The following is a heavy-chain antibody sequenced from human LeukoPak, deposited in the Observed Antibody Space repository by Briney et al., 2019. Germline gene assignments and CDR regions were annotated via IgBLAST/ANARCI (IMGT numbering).Heavy chain of an antibody. V-gene: IGHV1-69*04. CDR1: GYTFTSYA. D-gene: IGHD4-17*01. Sequence: GASVKVSCKASGYTFTSYAISWVRQAPGQGLEWMGRIIPILGIANYAQKFQGRVTITADKSTSTAYMELSSLRSEDTAVYYCARVVATVTPWGAFDIWGQGTMVTVSS. J-gene: IGHJ3*02. CDR2: IIPILGIA. CDR3: ARVVATVTPWGAFDI.